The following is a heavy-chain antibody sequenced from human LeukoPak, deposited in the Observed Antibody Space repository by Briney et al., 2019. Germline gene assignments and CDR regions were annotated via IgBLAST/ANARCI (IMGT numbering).Heavy chain of an antibody. CDR1: GDSITSYY. V-gene: IGHV4-59*01. J-gene: IGHJ6*02. D-gene: IGHD6-19*01. Sequence: SETLSLTCTVSGDSITSYYWSWIRQPPGKGLEWIAYTYYTGSTNYNPSLKSRVTISVDTSKSQFSLKLNSVTAADTAVYYCARDLRSVAGTYYYYGMDVWGQGTTVTVSS. CDR2: TYYTGST. CDR3: ARDLRSVAGTYYYYGMDV.